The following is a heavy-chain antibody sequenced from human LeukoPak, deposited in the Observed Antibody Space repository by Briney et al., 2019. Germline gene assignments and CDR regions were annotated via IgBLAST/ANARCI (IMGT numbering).Heavy chain of an antibody. Sequence: ASVKVSCKASGYTFTGYYMHWVRQAPGQGLEWMGWINPNSGGTNYAQKFQGRVTMTRDTSISTAYMELSRLRSDDTAVYYCARDGDYEEIWSDPWGQGTLVTVSS. CDR2: INPNSGGT. CDR1: GYTFTGYY. CDR3: ARDGDYEEIWSDP. V-gene: IGHV1-2*02. J-gene: IGHJ5*02. D-gene: IGHD4-17*01.